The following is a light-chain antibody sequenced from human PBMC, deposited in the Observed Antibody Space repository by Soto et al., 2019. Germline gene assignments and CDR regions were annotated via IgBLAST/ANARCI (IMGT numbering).Light chain of an antibody. Sequence: EIVMTQSPATLSVSPGERATLSCRASQSVSSNLAWYQQKPGQAPRLLIYGASTRANGIPARFSGSGSGTEFTLPISSLQSEDFSVSYCQQYNNRPLHTFGQGTKLEIK. CDR2: GAS. CDR3: QQYNNRPLHT. CDR1: QSVSSN. J-gene: IGKJ2*01. V-gene: IGKV3-15*01.